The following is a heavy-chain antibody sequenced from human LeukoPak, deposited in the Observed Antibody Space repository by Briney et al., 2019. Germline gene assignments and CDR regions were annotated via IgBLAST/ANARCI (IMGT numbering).Heavy chain of an antibody. CDR2: ISAYNGNT. CDR3: ARVYCSGGSCYYFDY. CDR1: GYTFTSYG. J-gene: IGHJ4*02. Sequence: ASVKVSCKASGYTFTSYGISWVRQAPGRGLEWMGWISAYNGNTNYAQKLQGRVTMTTDTSTSTAYMELRSLRSDDTAVYYCARVYCSGGSCYYFDYWGQGTLVTVSS. D-gene: IGHD2-15*01. V-gene: IGHV1-18*01.